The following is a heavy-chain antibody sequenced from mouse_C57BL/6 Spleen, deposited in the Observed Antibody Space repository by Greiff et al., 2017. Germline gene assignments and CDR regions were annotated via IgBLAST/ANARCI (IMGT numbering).Heavy chain of an antibody. V-gene: IGHV5-4*01. CDR1: GFTFSSYA. CDR3: ARHDYDGYYAMDY. Sequence: EVQVVESGGGLVKPGGSLKLSCAASGFTFSSYAMSWVRQTPEKRLEWVATISDGGSYTYYPDNVKGRFTISRNNAKNNLYLQMSHLKSEDTAMYYCARHDYDGYYAMDYWGQGTSVTVSS. CDR2: ISDGGSYT. J-gene: IGHJ4*01. D-gene: IGHD2-4*01.